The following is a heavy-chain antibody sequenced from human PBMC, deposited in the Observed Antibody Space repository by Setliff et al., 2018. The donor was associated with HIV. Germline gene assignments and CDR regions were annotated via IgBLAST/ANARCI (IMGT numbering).Heavy chain of an antibody. Sequence: PSETLSLTCTVSGVSITTGFFYWTWIRQPAGKGLEWIGRVYTSGNTYYNPSLNSRVSISADTPRNQFSLKLNSVTASDTAVYFCARGRSSGGWFEGSYFDPWGRGTLVTVSS. D-gene: IGHD3-10*01. CDR3: ARGRSSGGWFEGSYFDP. J-gene: IGHJ5*02. CDR1: GVSITTGFFY. V-gene: IGHV4-61*02. CDR2: VYTSGNT.